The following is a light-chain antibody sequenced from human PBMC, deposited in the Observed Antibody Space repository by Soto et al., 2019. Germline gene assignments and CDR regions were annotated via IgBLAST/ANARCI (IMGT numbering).Light chain of an antibody. J-gene: IGKJ3*01. CDR3: QEANSFPLIT. CDR1: QGISTW. V-gene: IGKV1D-12*01. Sequence: DIQMTQSPSSVSASVGDRVTITCRASQGISTWLAWYQQKPGKAPNLLIYAASSLDSGVPSRFSGSGSVTDFPLNISSLQPEAFATYYCQEANSFPLITFGPGTRVDIK. CDR2: AAS.